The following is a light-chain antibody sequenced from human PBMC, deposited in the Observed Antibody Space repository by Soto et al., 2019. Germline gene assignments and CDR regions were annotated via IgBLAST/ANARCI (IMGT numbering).Light chain of an antibody. CDR3: QQSFSTLVT. J-gene: IGKJ1*01. CDR2: DAS. V-gene: IGKV1-39*01. CDR1: QSISSY. Sequence: DIQMTQSPSSLSASVGDRVPITCRASQSISSYLNWYQQKPGKAPNLLMYDASTLQSGVPSRFSGSGSGTDFTLTISSLQPEDFATYYCQQSFSTLVTFGQGTKVDIK.